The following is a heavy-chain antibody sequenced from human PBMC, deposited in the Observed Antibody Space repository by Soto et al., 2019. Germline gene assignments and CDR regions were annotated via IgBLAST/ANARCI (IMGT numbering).Heavy chain of an antibody. CDR2: ISGSGGST. CDR3: ANGGRELWSGYYLGYYYGMDV. CDR1: GFTFSSYA. J-gene: IGHJ6*02. V-gene: IGHV3-23*01. Sequence: GGSLRLSCAASGFTFSSYAMSWVRQAPGKGLEWVSAISGSGGSTYYADSVKGRFTISRDNSKNTLYLQMNSLRAEDTAVYYCANGGRELWSGYYLGYYYGMDVWGQGTTVTVSS. D-gene: IGHD3-3*01.